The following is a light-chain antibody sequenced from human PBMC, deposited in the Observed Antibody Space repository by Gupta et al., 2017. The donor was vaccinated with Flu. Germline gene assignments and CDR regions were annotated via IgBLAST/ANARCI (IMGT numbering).Light chain of an antibody. V-gene: IGLV1-44*01. Sequence: QSVLTQPPSASGTPGQRVSISCSGSTSNIGGNAVNWYQHFPGTAPKLLMHTNSQRPSGVPVRFSGSKSGTSASLAISGLQSEDEADYYCAAWDDSLIGWVFGGGTKLTVL. CDR1: TSNIGGNA. J-gene: IGLJ3*02. CDR2: TNS. CDR3: AAWDDSLIGWV.